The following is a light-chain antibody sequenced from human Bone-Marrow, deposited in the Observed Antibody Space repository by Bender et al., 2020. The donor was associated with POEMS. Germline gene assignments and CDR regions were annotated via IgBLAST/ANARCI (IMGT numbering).Light chain of an antibody. CDR3: CSYAGSNTLD. CDR1: SSDVGSYNF. V-gene: IGLV2-23*02. Sequence: QSALAQPASVSGSPGQSITISCTGTSSDVGSYNFVSWYQHYPGKAPRLMIYEVSKRPSGVSDRFSGSKSGNTASLTISGLQPEDEADYYCCSYAGSNTLDFGTGTKVTVL. J-gene: IGLJ1*01. CDR2: EVS.